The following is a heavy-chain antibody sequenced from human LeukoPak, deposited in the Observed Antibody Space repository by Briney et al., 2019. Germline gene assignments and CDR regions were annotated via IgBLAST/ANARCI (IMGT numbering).Heavy chain of an antibody. V-gene: IGHV3-23*01. CDR3: AKGCSKGAGYKAKALDY. Sequence: GGSLRLSCAASGFTFSSYAMSWVRQAPGKGLEWVSAISGSGGSTYYADSVKGRFTISRDNSKNTLYLQMNSLRAEDTAVYYCAKGCSKGAGYKAKALDYWGQGTLVTVSS. CDR1: GFTFSSYA. J-gene: IGHJ4*02. D-gene: IGHD5-24*01. CDR2: ISGSGGST.